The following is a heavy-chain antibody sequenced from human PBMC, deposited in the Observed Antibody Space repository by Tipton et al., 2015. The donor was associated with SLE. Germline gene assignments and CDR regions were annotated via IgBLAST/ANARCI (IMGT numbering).Heavy chain of an antibody. D-gene: IGHD5-18*01. CDR3: AREVGGNSYGFDC. CDR2: IYSSGST. V-gene: IGHV3-53*01. J-gene: IGHJ4*02. Sequence: SLRLSCAASGFTVSSNYISWVRQAPGKGLEWVSVIYSSGSTYYAKSVKGRFTISRDNSKNTLYLQVNSLRAEDTAVYYCAREVGGNSYGFDCWGQGTLVTVSS. CDR1: GFTVSSNY.